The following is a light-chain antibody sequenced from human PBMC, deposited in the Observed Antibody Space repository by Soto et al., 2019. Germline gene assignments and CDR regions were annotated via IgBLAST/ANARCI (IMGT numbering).Light chain of an antibody. J-gene: IGLJ1*01. V-gene: IGLV1-47*01. CDR1: TSNIGSNY. CDR3: ATWDDSLNGFYV. Sequence: QSVLTQPPSASGTPVQGVTISCSGSTSNIGSNYVYWYQQLPGTAPKLLIYRNNQRPSGVPDRFSGSKSGTSASLAISGLRSDDEADYFCATWDDSLNGFYVFGTGTKVTV. CDR2: RNN.